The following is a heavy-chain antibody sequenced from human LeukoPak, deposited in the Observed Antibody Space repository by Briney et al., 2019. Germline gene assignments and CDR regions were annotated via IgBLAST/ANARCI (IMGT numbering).Heavy chain of an antibody. CDR2: ISGSGGST. CDR3: ARGPAGRDGFDI. Sequence: GGSLRLSCAASGFTYSSYAMSWVRQAPGKGLEWVSAISGSGGSTYYADSVKGRFTISRDNSKNTLYLQMNSLRAEDTAVYYCARGPAGRDGFDIWGQGTMVTVSS. V-gene: IGHV3-23*01. D-gene: IGHD2-2*01. CDR1: GFTYSSYA. J-gene: IGHJ3*02.